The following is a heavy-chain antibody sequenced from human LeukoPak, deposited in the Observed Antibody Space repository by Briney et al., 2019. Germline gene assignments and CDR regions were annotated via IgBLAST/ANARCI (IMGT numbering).Heavy chain of an antibody. V-gene: IGHV1-2*04. Sequence: ASVKVSCKASGYTFTGYYMHWVRQAPGQGLEWMGWINPNSGGTNYAQKFQGWVTMTRDTSISTAYMELSRLRSDDTAVYYCARGDSGSCFYYYYGMDVWGQGTTVTVSS. CDR1: GYTFTGYY. CDR3: ARGDSGSCFYYYYGMDV. J-gene: IGHJ6*02. CDR2: INPNSGGT. D-gene: IGHD1-26*01.